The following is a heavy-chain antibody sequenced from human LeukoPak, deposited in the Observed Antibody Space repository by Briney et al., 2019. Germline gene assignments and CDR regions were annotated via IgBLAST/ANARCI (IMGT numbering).Heavy chain of an antibody. CDR2: IKSSNT. D-gene: IGHD3-16*01. V-gene: IGHV4-61*02. J-gene: IGHJ4*02. CDR3: ARVPDWTYVPDY. CDR1: GGSISSDRFY. Sequence: PSETLSLTCTVSGGSISSDRFYWTWVRQPAGKGLEWIGRIKSSNTNYNPSLKSRVSISLDTSTNQFSLKLSSLPAADTAVYYCARVPDWTYVPDYWGQGTLVTVSS.